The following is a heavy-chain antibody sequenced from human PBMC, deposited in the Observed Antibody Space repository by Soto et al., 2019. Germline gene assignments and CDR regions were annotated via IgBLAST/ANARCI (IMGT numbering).Heavy chain of an antibody. CDR1: GGSISSYY. Sequence: SETLSLTCTVSGGSISSYYWSWIRQPPGKGLEWIGYIYYSGSTNYNPSLKSRVTISVDTSKNQFSLKLSSVTAADTAVYYCAREGYCSGGSCYPYMDVWGKGTTVTVSS. D-gene: IGHD2-15*01. CDR3: AREGYCSGGSCYPYMDV. CDR2: IYYSGST. J-gene: IGHJ6*03. V-gene: IGHV4-59*01.